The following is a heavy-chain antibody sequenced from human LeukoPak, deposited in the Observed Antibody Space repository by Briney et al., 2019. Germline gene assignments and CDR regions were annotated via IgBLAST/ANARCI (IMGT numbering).Heavy chain of an antibody. Sequence: GGSLRLSCAASGVTFSSYSMNWVRQAPGKGLEWVSSISSSSSYIYYPDSVKGRFTISRDNSKNTLYLQMTSTRAEDTAVYYCAKDPVYSSSSEFDYWGQGTLVTVSS. V-gene: IGHV3-21*04. CDR3: AKDPVYSSSSEFDY. CDR2: ISSSSSYI. CDR1: GVTFSSYS. J-gene: IGHJ4*02. D-gene: IGHD6-6*01.